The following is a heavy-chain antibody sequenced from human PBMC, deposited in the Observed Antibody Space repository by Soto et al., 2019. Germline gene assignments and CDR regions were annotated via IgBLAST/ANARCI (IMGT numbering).Heavy chain of an antibody. J-gene: IGHJ5*01. CDR1: GFTFSRYG. Sequence: PGGSLTLSCAASGFTFSRYGMNWLRQAPGKGLEWVASISSSTSYFYYADSVKGRFSTSRDNAKNILYLEMYALRTEDTAVYYCARDPSEGRVGNWFESWGQGTLVTVSS. D-gene: IGHD2-2*01. V-gene: IGHV3-21*06. CDR3: ARDPSEGRVGNWFES. CDR2: ISSSTSYF.